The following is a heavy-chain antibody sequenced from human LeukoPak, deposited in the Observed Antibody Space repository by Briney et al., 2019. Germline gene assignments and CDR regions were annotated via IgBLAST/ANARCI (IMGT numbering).Heavy chain of an antibody. CDR1: GGSISSSHW. CDR3: ASSDYYMLDH. CDR2: INQTGST. V-gene: IGHV4-4*02. J-gene: IGHJ4*02. Sequence: SETLSLTCAVSGGSISSSHWWSWVRQPPGKGLEWIGEINQTGSTNYNPSLRSRGSISLDKAKNQFTLNLNSVTAADTAVYYCASSDYYMLDHWGQGILVTVSS. D-gene: IGHD6-25*01.